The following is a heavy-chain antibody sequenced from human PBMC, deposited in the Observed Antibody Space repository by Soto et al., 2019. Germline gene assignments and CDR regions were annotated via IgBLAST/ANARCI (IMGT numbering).Heavy chain of an antibody. D-gene: IGHD6-19*01. V-gene: IGHV4-39*01. CDR1: GGNSSSSGDY. CDR2: ISNSGST. J-gene: IGHJ4*02. CDR3: ARGLSSSAYLDY. Sequence: SETLSLTCTVTGGNSSSSGDYWGWVLQNPGKVLEWIGTISNSGSTYYNPSVMSRVTISVDTSKKQFSLRLISVTAAYTAVYYCARGLSSSAYLDYWGQGTLVTVSS.